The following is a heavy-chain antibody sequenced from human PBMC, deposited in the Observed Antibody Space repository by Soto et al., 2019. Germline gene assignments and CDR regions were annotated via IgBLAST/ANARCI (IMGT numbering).Heavy chain of an antibody. J-gene: IGHJ4*02. CDR2: ISSNGGST. V-gene: IGHV3-64D*08. CDR1: GFTFSSYA. D-gene: IGHD6-19*01. Sequence: QAGGSLRLSCSASGFTFSSYAMHWVRQAPGKGLEYVSAISSNGGSTYYADSVKGRFTISRDNSKNTLYLQMSSLRAEDTAVYYCVKVQQWLVWGYYFDYWGQGTLVSVSS. CDR3: VKVQQWLVWGYYFDY.